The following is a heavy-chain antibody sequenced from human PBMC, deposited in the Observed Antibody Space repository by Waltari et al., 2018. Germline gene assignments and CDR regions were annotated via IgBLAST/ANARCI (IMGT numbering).Heavy chain of an antibody. Sequence: EVQLVETGGGLIQPGGSLRLSCAASGFTVSSNYMSWVRQAPGKGMEWVAVIYSGARKYDDDSVKGRFTISRANSKNTLYLQMNSLGAEDTAVYYCASGYSGYDWGDYWGQGTLVTVSS. CDR2: IYSGARK. CDR3: ASGYSGYDWGDY. CDR1: GFTVSSNY. J-gene: IGHJ4*02. D-gene: IGHD5-12*01. V-gene: IGHV3-53*02.